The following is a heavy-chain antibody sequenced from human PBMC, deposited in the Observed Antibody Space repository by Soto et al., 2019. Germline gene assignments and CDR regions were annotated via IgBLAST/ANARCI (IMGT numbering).Heavy chain of an antibody. J-gene: IGHJ4*02. Sequence: SETLSLTCTYSGDSMYNYYWSLIRQTPGKGLEWIGYIFPTGATEYTPSRMSRITMSVDTSKSQFSLKVPTVTAADTAVYYCARQPVAPGLRYFDSWGQGTLVTVSS. CDR2: IFPTGAT. D-gene: IGHD5-12*01. V-gene: IGHV4-4*08. CDR1: GDSMYNYY. CDR3: ARQPVAPGLRYFDS.